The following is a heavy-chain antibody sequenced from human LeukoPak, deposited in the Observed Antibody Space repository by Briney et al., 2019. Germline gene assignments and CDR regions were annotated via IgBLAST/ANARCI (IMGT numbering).Heavy chain of an antibody. D-gene: IGHD4-23*01. V-gene: IGHV3-23*01. CDR3: AKGKNYGGNSDVY. J-gene: IGHJ4*02. CDR2: IRVSGST. Sequence: GGSLRLSCTTSGFTFSSYALSWVRQAPGKGLEWVSGIRVSGSTYYPDSVTGRFTISRDNSENTLYLQMNSLRAEDTAVYYCAKGKNYGGNSDVYWGQGTLVTVSS. CDR1: GFTFSSYA.